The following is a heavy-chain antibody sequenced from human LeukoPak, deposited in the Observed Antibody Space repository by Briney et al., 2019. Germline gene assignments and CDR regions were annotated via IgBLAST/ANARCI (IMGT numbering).Heavy chain of an antibody. J-gene: IGHJ4*02. Sequence: SETLSLTCSVSGDSITNGGYSWNWIRHPPEKGLEYIGYVFQTGRTYYNPSVEGRVTISLDRSKNQLSLTLTSVSAADTAVYYCARGVRSVAYFDSWGQGALVIVSS. CDR3: ARGVRSVAYFDS. D-gene: IGHD6-19*01. V-gene: IGHV4-30-2*01. CDR2: VFQTGRT. CDR1: GDSITNGGYS.